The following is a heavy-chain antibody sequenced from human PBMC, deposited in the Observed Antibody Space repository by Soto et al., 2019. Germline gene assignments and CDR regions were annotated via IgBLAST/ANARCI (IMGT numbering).Heavy chain of an antibody. J-gene: IGHJ4*02. V-gene: IGHV1-3*01. CDR3: ARDLGGWPDY. CDR1: GGTFSSYA. Sequence: ASVKVSCKASGGTFSSYAISWVRQAPGQRLEWMGWINAGNGNTKYSRKFQGRVTITRDTSASTAYMELSSLRSEDTAVYYCARDLGGWPDYWGQGTLVTVSS. CDR2: INAGNGNT. D-gene: IGHD2-15*01.